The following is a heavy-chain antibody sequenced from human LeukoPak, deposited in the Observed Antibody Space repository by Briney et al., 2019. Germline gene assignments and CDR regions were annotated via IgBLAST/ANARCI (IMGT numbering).Heavy chain of an antibody. J-gene: IGHJ4*02. D-gene: IGHD2-2*01. V-gene: IGHV1-3*01. CDR1: GYTFTSYA. CDR2: INAGNGYT. CDR3: ARDYCSSTSCLFDY. Sequence: ASVKVSCKASGYTFTSYAMHWVRQAPGQRLEWMGWINAGNGYTQYSQKFQGRVTITRDTSASTAYMELSSLRSEDTAVYYCARDYCSSTSCLFDYWGQGTLVTVSS.